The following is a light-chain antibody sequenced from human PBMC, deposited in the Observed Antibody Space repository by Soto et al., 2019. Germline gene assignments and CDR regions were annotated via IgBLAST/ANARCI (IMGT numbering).Light chain of an antibody. V-gene: IGLV2-23*01. J-gene: IGLJ1*01. CDR1: SSDVGSYNL. CDR2: EGS. CDR3: SSYAGSGTFYV. Sequence: QSVLTQPASVSGSPGQPITISCTGTSSDVGSYNLVSWYQQHPGKAPKLMIYEGSKRPSGVSSRFSGSKSGNTASLTISGLQAEDEADYYCSSYAGSGTFYVFGTGTKVTVL.